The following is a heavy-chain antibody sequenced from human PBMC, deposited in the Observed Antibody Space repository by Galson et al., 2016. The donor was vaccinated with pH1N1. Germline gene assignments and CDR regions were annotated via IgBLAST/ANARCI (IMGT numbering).Heavy chain of an antibody. J-gene: IGHJ4*02. CDR1: GFSLSTSGVG. Sequence: PALVTPTQTLTLTCTFSGFSLSTSGVGVVWIRQPPGKALEWLALIYWDDDKRYSTSLKRRLTITKDTSKNQVVLTMTNMDPVYTATYYCAHRGTIFEEYYFDYWGQGTLVTVSS. D-gene: IGHD3-3*01. CDR3: AHRGTIFEEYYFDY. CDR2: IYWDDDK. V-gene: IGHV2-5*02.